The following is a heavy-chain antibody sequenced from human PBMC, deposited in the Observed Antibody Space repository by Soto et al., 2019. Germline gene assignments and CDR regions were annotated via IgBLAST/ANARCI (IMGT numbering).Heavy chain of an antibody. CDR1: GYTFTSYG. J-gene: IGHJ4*02. V-gene: IGHV1-18*01. Sequence: ASVKVSCKASGYTFTSYGITWVRQAPGQGLEWMGWISVYNGNTNYAQKLQDRVTLTTDTSTSTAYMELRSLRSDDTAVYYCSRAAVGATGSDYWGQGTLVTVSS. CDR2: ISVYNGNT. CDR3: SRAAVGATGSDY. D-gene: IGHD1-26*01.